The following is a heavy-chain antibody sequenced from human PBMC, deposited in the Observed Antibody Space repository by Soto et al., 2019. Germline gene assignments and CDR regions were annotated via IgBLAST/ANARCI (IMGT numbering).Heavy chain of an antibody. Sequence: EVQLVESGGGLVQPGGSLRLSCAASGFTFSSYWMSWVRQAPGKGLEWVANIKQEGSEKYYVDSVKGRFTISRDNAKNSLYLQMNSLRAEDTAVYYCARDRRVVAFDYWGQGTLVTVSS. CDR1: GFTFSSYW. CDR2: IKQEGSEK. V-gene: IGHV3-7*01. J-gene: IGHJ4*02. CDR3: ARDRRVVAFDY. D-gene: IGHD2-15*01.